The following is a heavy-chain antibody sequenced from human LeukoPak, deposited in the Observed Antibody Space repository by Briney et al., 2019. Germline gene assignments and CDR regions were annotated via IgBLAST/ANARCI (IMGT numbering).Heavy chain of an antibody. V-gene: IGHV4-39*07. CDR2: IYYSGST. D-gene: IGHD1-26*01. CDR3: ARDHPEGAPLGY. J-gene: IGHJ4*02. CDR1: GGSISSSSYY. Sequence: SETLSLTCTVSGGSISSSSYYWGWIRQPPGKGLEWIGSIYYSGSTYYNPSLKSRVTISVDTSKNQFSLKLSSVTAADTAVYYCARDHPEGAPLGYWGQGTLVTVSS.